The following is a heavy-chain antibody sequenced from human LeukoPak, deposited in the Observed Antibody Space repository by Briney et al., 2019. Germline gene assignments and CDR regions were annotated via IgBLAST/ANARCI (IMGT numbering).Heavy chain of an antibody. V-gene: IGHV4-31*03. CDR2: IYYSGST. J-gene: IGHJ5*02. Sequence: SETLSLTCTVSGGSISSGGYYWSWIRQHPGKGLEWIGYIYYSGSTYYNPSLKSRVTISVDTSKNQFSLKLSSVTAADTAVHYCARTPSGWFDPWGQGTLVTVSS. CDR1: GGSISSGGYY. D-gene: IGHD3-10*01. CDR3: ARTPSGWFDP.